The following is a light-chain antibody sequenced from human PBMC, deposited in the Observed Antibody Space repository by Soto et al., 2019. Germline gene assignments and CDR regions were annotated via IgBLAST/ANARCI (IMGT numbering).Light chain of an antibody. CDR1: QSVSSN. CDR3: QHYNTWPRT. CDR2: GAS. Sequence: EIVMTQSPATLSVSPGERATLSCRASQSVSSNLAWYQQKPGQAPRLLIYGASTRATGIPARFSGSGSGTEFPLTISSLQSEDFAVYYCQHYNTWPRTFGQGTKVEIK. J-gene: IGKJ1*01. V-gene: IGKV3-15*01.